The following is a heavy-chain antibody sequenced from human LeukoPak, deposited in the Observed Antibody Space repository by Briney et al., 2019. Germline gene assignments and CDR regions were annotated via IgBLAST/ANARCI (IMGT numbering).Heavy chain of an antibody. J-gene: IGHJ6*04. V-gene: IGHV3-30*18. D-gene: IGHD3-10*01. Sequence: PGGGLRLSCAASGFTFSSYSIHWVRQAPGEGLESGAVILYDGSKKYYAHSVKGRFTISRDNSKNTLYLQITTLRDEDTAVYDCAKDTALYRHDFIRGYKCYYGMDVWGKGTTVTVSS. CDR1: GFTFSSYS. CDR2: ILYDGSKK. CDR3: AKDTALYRHDFIRGYKCYYGMDV.